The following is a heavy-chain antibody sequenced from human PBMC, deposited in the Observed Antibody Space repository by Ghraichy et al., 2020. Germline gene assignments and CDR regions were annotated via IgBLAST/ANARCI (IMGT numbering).Heavy chain of an antibody. CDR2: ISGSGISS. CDR1: GFTFSTYA. D-gene: IGHD2-8*01. CDR3: AKGDRTYCTTGVCYSAD. V-gene: IGHV3-23*01. J-gene: IGHJ4*01. Sequence: LSLTCAASGFTFSTYAMSWVRQAPGKGLEWVAVISGSGISSYYADSVKGRFSVSRDNTHNMLYLEMNSLRGEDTAIYFLAKGDRTYCTTGVCYSADWGQGTQVTVSS.